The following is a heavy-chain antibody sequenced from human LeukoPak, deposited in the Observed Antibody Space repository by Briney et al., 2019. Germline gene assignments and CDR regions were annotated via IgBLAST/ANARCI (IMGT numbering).Heavy chain of an antibody. CDR1: GGSISSYY. CDR3: ARGYDFWSGLYYFDY. CDR2: IYYSGST. D-gene: IGHD3-3*01. Sequence: SETLSLTCTVSGGSISSYYWSWIRQPPGKGLEWIGYIYYSGSTNYNPSLKSRVTISVDTSKSQFSLKLSSVTAADTAVYYCARGYDFWSGLYYFDYWGQGTLVTVSS. J-gene: IGHJ4*02. V-gene: IGHV4-59*01.